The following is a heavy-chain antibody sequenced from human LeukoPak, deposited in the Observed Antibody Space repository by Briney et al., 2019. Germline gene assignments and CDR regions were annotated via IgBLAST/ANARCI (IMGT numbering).Heavy chain of an antibody. V-gene: IGHV1-69*05. Sequence: GASVKVSCKASGCTFSSYAISWVRQAPGQGLEWMGGIIPIFGTANYAQKFQGRVTITTDESTSIAYMELSSLRSEDTAVYYCATNVLLWFGEPPNPWRPSHDFDYWGQGTLVTVSS. CDR3: ATNVLLWFGEPPNPWRPSHDFDY. J-gene: IGHJ4*02. CDR2: IIPIFGTA. CDR1: GCTFSSYA. D-gene: IGHD3-10*01.